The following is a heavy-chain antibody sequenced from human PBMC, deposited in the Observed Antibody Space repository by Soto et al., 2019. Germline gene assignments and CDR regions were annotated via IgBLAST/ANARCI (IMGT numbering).Heavy chain of an antibody. CDR2: IYSTGST. Sequence: SETLSLTCTVSGDSIRSSSYWGWIRQPPGKGLEWIGSIYSTGSTNYNPSLKSRLTISVDTSKNQFSLRLSSVTAADTAVYYWERVGGGFSQKAFFDIGGKGTMVPVS. D-gene: IGHD2-15*01. CDR1: GDSIRSSSY. J-gene: IGHJ3*02. CDR3: ERVGGGFSQKAFFDI. V-gene: IGHV4-38-2*02.